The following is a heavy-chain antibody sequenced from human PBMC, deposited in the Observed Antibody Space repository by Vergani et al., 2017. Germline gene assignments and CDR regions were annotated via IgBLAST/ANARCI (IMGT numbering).Heavy chain of an antibody. CDR1: GGSLSGYY. CDR3: ARSIVSRNPPDYFDN. Sequence: QVQLQESGPGVVKPSQTLPLTCAVSGGSLSGYYWNWIRQTPGEGLEWIGYVEDSGYFNYNPSLKTRVSMSSDTSNNQFSLMLSSVTVADTAVYYCARSIVSRNPPDYFDNWGQGTLVTVSS. V-gene: IGHV4-59*01. J-gene: IGHJ4*02. D-gene: IGHD1-14*01. CDR2: VEDSGYF.